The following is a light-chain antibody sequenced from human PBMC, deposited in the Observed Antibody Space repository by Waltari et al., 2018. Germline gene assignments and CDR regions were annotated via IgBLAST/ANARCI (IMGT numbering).Light chain of an antibody. J-gene: IGKJ2*01. Sequence: IVMTQSPATLSVSPGERATLSCRASQSVGGNLAWDQQKPGQAPRPLIYGASTWVTGLPARFSGSVSDTEFTLTISSVQSEDFAVYYCQQYNDWPLYTFGQGTKLEIK. CDR1: QSVGGN. V-gene: IGKV3-15*01. CDR2: GAS. CDR3: QQYNDWPLYT.